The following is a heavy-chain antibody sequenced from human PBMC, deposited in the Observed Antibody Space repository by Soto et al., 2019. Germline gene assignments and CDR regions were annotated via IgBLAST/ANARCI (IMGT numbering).Heavy chain of an antibody. CDR2: ISSTTNYI. J-gene: IGHJ4*02. V-gene: IGHV3-21*01. CDR1: GFTFTRYS. Sequence: GGSLRLSCAASGFTFTRYSMNWVRQAPGKGLGWVSSISSTTNYIYYADSMKGRFTVSRDNAKNSVYLEMNSLSAEDTAVYYCARESEDLTSNFDYWGQGTLVTVSS. CDR3: ARESEDLTSNFDY.